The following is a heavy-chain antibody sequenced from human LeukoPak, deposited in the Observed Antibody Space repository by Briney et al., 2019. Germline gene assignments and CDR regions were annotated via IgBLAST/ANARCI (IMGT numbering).Heavy chain of an antibody. CDR1: GITFNRYW. J-gene: IGHJ4*02. CDR2: IKQDGSEK. Sequence: GGSLRLSCAASGITFNRYWLSWVRQTPGKGLEWVANIKQDGSEKHYMESVEGRFTISRDKPKNSLYLNMDSLRAADTAVYYCATLDNSGYHGPYWGQGTQVTVSS. V-gene: IGHV3-7*01. D-gene: IGHD3-22*01. CDR3: ATLDNSGYHGPY.